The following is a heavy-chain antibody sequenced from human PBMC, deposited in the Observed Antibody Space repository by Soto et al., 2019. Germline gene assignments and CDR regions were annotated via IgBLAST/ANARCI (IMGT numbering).Heavy chain of an antibody. CDR1: GYTFTGYY. J-gene: IGHJ4*02. CDR3: ARVNVVVVAATREYYFDY. V-gene: IGHV1-2*02. Sequence: ASVKFSCKASGYTFTGYYMHWVRQAPGQGLEWMGWINPNSGGTNYAQKFQGRVTMTRDTSISKAYMELRRLRSDDTAVYYCARVNVVVVAATREYYFDYWGKGTLVTVSS. D-gene: IGHD2-15*01. CDR2: INPNSGGT.